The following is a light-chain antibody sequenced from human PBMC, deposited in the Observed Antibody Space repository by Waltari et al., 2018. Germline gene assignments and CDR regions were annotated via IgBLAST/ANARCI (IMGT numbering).Light chain of an antibody. CDR1: QSVSIN. CDR2: GTS. Sequence: EIVMTQSPATLSVSPGERATLSCRASQSVSINFAWYQQKPGQAPSLLIHGTSTRATGIPDRFSGSGSGTDFTLTISSLQPEDFPVYYCQQYDNSPTYTFGQGTKLDIK. J-gene: IGKJ2*01. CDR3: QQYDNSPTYT. V-gene: IGKV3-15*01.